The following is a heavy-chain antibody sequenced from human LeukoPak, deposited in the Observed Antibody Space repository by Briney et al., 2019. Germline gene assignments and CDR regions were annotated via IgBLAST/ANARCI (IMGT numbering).Heavy chain of an antibody. CDR3: ARESTRGPGYSSSWYVGWFDP. Sequence: ASVKVSCKASGYTFTSYYMHWVRQAPGQGLEWMGIINPSGGSTSYAQKFQGRVTMTRDMSTSTVYMELSSLRAEDTAVYYCARESTRGPGYSSSWYVGWFDPWGQGTLVTVSS. CDR2: INPSGGST. J-gene: IGHJ5*02. D-gene: IGHD6-13*01. V-gene: IGHV1-46*01. CDR1: GYTFTSYY.